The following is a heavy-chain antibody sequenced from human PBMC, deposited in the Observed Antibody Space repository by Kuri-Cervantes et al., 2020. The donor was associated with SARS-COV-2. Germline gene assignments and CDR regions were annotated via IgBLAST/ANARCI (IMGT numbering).Heavy chain of an antibody. V-gene: IGHV1-18*04. CDR1: GYTFTDYY. D-gene: IGHD2-2*01. J-gene: IGHJ3*02. Sequence: ASVKVSCKASGYTFTDYYMHWVRQAPGQGLEWMGWISAYNGNTNYAQELQGRVTMTTDTSTSTAYMELRSLRSDDTAVYYCARGVGSGIVVVPAAMRSSFDIWGQGTMVTVSS. CDR2: ISAYNGNT. CDR3: ARGVGSGIVVVPAAMRSSFDI.